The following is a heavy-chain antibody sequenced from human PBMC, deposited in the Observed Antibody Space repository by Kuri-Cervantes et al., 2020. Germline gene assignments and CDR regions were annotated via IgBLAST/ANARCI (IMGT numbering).Heavy chain of an antibody. Sequence: SETLSLTCTVSGDSISPYYWGWIRQPAGKGLEWIGRIHTSGSTNYNPSLKSRVTISVDTSKNQFSLKLSSVTAADTAVYYCARDQGSSTLWYYYGMDVWGQGTTVTVSS. CDR2: IHTSGST. V-gene: IGHV4-4*07. CDR1: GDSISPYY. J-gene: IGHJ6*02. CDR3: ARDQGSSTLWYYYGMDV. D-gene: IGHD6-6*01.